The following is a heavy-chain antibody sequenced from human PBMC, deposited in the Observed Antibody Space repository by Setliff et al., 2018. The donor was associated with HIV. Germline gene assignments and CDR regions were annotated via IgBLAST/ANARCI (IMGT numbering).Heavy chain of an antibody. CDR3: ARGLYSSSWYGSYWFDP. CDR1: GASISSDS. D-gene: IGHD6-13*01. V-gene: IGHV4-59*01. Sequence: PSETLSLTCTVSGASISSDSWSWIRQPPGKGLEWIGSIYQSGTTYYNPALKSRVTISVDTSKNQFSLRLTSVTAADTAVYYCARGLYSSSWYGSYWFDPWGQGTLVTVSS. CDR2: IYQSGTT. J-gene: IGHJ5*02.